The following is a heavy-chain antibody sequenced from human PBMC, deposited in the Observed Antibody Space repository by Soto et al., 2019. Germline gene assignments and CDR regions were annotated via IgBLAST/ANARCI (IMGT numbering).Heavy chain of an antibody. Sequence: QVQLQQWGAGLLKPSETLSLTCAVYGKSLSGYYWGWIRQPPRKALEWIEEINHSRNTNYNPSPMSRVIISVDTYKNQLFLNLSYVTAADTAMYYCASHHVRGRTIAGAAEFWGQGTLVTVSS. J-gene: IGHJ4*02. CDR1: GKSLSGYY. V-gene: IGHV4-34*01. CDR3: ASHHVRGRTIAGAAEF. CDR2: INHSRNT. D-gene: IGHD1-26*01.